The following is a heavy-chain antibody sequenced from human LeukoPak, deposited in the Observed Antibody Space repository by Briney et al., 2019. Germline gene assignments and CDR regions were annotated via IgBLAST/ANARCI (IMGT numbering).Heavy chain of an antibody. CDR2: ITSSGGGT. J-gene: IGHJ4*02. CDR3: AKGRIAPDD. Sequence: GGSLRLSCAASGFTYSTYGMSWVRQAPGKGLEWVSDITSSGGGTYYADSVKGRFTISRDNSKNTLYLQMNSLRAEDTAVYYCAKGRIAPDDWGQGTLVTVSS. V-gene: IGHV3-23*01. CDR1: GFTYSTYG. D-gene: IGHD6-13*01.